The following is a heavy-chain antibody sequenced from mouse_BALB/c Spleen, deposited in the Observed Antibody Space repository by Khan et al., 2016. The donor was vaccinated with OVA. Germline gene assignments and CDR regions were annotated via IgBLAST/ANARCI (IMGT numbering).Heavy chain of an antibody. D-gene: IGHD3-2*02. V-gene: IGHV1-54*01. CDR1: GYAFTNYL. J-gene: IGHJ3*01. CDR3: SRSGYCCGAY. Sequence: VQLQESGAELVRPGTSVKVSCKASGYAFTNYLLEWVKQRPGQGLEWIGVINPGSGGTNYNEKFKDKATLTADKSSSTAYMQLSSLTSDDSAVSFCSRSGYCCGAYWGPGTLVTVSA. CDR2: INPGSGGT.